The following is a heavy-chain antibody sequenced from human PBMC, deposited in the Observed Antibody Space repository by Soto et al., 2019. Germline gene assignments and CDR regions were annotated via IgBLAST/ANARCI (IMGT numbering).Heavy chain of an antibody. CDR2: IKYSGIT. J-gene: IGHJ4*02. V-gene: IGHV4-34*01. CDR3: AKGKHPDY. CDR1: GGSFSGYY. Sequence: SETLSLTCAVDGGSFSGYYWSWIRQPPGKGLEWIGEIKYSGITNYNPSLKSRVTISADTSKNQFSLKLSSVTAADTAVYYCAKGKHPDYLGQGTLVTVSS.